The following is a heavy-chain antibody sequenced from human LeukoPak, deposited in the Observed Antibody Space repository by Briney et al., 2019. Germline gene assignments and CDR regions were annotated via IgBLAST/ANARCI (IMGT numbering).Heavy chain of an antibody. V-gene: IGHV4-59*01. J-gene: IGHJ4*02. CDR1: GGSISSYY. CDR2: IYYSGST. D-gene: IGHD5-24*01. Sequence: SETLSLTCTVSGGSISSYYWSWIRQPPGKGLEWIGYIYYSGSTNYNPSLKSRVTISVDTSKNQFSLKLSSVTAADTAVYYCVREMATTHFDYWGQGTLVTVSS. CDR3: VREMATTHFDY.